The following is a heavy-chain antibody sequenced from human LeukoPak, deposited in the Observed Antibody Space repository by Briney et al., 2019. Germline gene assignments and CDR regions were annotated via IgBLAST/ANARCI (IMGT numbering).Heavy chain of an antibody. D-gene: IGHD3-9*01. V-gene: IGHV2-5*02. Sequence: SGPTLVKPTQTLTLTCAFSGFSLTTYGEGVSWIRQSPGKAPEWLALIFWDDDERYNPSLKTRLSITKDISRNRVVLTVANMEPVDTATYYCAHMGYFDIAGYFRYFFDFWGQGTLVTVSS. J-gene: IGHJ4*01. CDR1: GFSLTTYGEG. CDR2: IFWDDDE. CDR3: AHMGYFDIAGYFRYFFDF.